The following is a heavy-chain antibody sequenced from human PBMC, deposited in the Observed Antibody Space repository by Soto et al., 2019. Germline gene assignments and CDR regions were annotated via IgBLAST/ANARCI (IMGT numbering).Heavy chain of an antibody. CDR3: AHGRLRFLEWLSPGPPNWFDP. V-gene: IGHV2-5*01. CDR2: IYWNDDK. CDR1: GFSLSTSGVG. Sequence: QITLKESGPTLVKPTQTLTLTCTFSGFSLSTSGVGVGWISQPPGKALEWLALIYWNDDKRYSPSLKSRLTITKDTPKNQVVLTMTNMDPVDTATYYCAHGRLRFLEWLSPGPPNWFDPWGQGTLVTVSS. J-gene: IGHJ5*02. D-gene: IGHD3-3*01.